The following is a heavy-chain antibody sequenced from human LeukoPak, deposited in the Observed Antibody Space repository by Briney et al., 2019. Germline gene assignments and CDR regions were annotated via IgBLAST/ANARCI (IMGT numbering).Heavy chain of an antibody. V-gene: IGHV3-74*01. CDR3: ARDSGWTDY. Sequence: QSGGSLRLSCATSGFTFSSYWMHWVRQPPGEGLVWVSHISSDASTISYAESVKGRFTISRDNARNTLYLQMSSLRAEDTAVYYCARDSGWTDYWGQGTLVTVPS. D-gene: IGHD6-19*01. J-gene: IGHJ4*02. CDR1: GFTFSSYW. CDR2: ISSDASTI.